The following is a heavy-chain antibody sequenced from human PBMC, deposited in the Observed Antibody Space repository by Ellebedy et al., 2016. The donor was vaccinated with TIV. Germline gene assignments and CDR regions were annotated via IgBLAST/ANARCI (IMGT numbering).Heavy chain of an antibody. D-gene: IGHD3-22*01. V-gene: IGHV1-3*01. CDR2: INAGNGNT. J-gene: IGHJ5*02. CDR1: GYTFTSYA. CDR3: ARVSYYYDSSGYLNWFDP. Sequence: ASVKVSXKASGYTFTSYAMHWVRQAPGQRLEWMGWINAGNGNTKYSQKFQGRVTITRDTSASTAYMELSSLRSEDTAVYYCARVSYYYDSSGYLNWFDPWGQGTLVTVSS.